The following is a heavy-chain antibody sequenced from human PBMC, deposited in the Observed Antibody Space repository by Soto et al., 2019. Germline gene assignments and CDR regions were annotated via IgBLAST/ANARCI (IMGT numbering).Heavy chain of an antibody. CDR3: ARDMRYCSSTSCARLENYYYYYGMDV. J-gene: IGHJ6*02. Sequence: GGSLRLSCAASGFTCSDYYMSWIRQAPGKGLEWVSYISSDGSSTNYADSVKGRFTISRDNAKNTLYLQMNSLRAEDTAVYYSARDMRYCSSTSCARLENYYYYYGMDVWGQGTTVTVSS. V-gene: IGHV3-11*06. CDR1: GFTCSDYY. CDR2: ISSDGSST. D-gene: IGHD2-2*01.